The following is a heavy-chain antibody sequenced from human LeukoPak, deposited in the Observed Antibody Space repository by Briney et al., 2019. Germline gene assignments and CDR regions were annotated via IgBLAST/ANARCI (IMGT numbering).Heavy chain of an antibody. J-gene: IGHJ4*02. V-gene: IGHV1-69*04. Sequence: GASVKVSCKASGGTFSSYAISWVRQAPGQGLEWMGRIIPILGIANYAQKFQGRVTITADKSTSTAYMELSSLRYEDTAVYYRARDHGSDNYYTDYWGQGTLVTVSS. D-gene: IGHD2-21*02. CDR3: ARDHGSDNYYTDY. CDR1: GGTFSSYA. CDR2: IIPILGIA.